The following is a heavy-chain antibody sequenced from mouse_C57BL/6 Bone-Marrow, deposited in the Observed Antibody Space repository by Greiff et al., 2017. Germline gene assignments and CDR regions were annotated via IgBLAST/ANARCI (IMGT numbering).Heavy chain of an antibody. V-gene: IGHV5-17*01. CDR1: GFTFSDYG. CDR2: ISSGSSTI. J-gene: IGHJ2*01. CDR3: ARHDDYDVNY. D-gene: IGHD2-4*01. Sequence: EVKLVESGGGLVKPGGSLKLSCAASGFTFSDYGMHWVRQAPEKGLEWVAYISSGSSTIYYADTVKGRFTISRDNAKNTLFLQMTSLRSEDTAMYYCARHDDYDVNYWGQGTTLTVSS.